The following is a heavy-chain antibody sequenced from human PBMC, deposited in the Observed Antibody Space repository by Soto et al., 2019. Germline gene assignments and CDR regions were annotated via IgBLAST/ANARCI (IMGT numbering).Heavy chain of an antibody. J-gene: IGHJ6*02. Sequence: SQTLSLTCAISGDSVSSNSVAWDWIRQSPSRGLEWLGRTYYRSKWYNDYAVSVKSRITINPETSKNQFSLQLNSVTPEDTAVYYCARGVAVAGIYYYGMDVWGQGTTVTVSS. D-gene: IGHD6-19*01. V-gene: IGHV6-1*01. CDR2: TYYRSKWYN. CDR3: ARGVAVAGIYYYGMDV. CDR1: GDSVSSNSVA.